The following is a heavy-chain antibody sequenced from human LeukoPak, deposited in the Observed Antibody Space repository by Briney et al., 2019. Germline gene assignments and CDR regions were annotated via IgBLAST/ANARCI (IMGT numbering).Heavy chain of an antibody. J-gene: IGHJ4*02. CDR2: INPNSGGT. CDR3: ARREHLGSFDY. V-gene: IGHV1-2*06. CDR1: GYTFTGYY. Sequence: GASVNVSCTASGYTFTGYYMHWVRPAPGQGVEWMGRINPNSGGTNYAQKFQGRVTMTRDTSISTAYMELSRLRSDDSAVYYCARREHLGSFDYCGQGTRVTVSS. D-gene: IGHD3-3*02.